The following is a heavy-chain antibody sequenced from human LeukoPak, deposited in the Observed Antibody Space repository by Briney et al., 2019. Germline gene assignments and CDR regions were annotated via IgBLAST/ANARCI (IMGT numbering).Heavy chain of an antibody. Sequence: GGSLRLSCAASGFTFSSYSMNWVRQAPGKGLEWVSSISSSSSYIYYADSLKGRFTISRDNAKNSLYLQMNSLRAEDTAVYYCASHRFGVLLWGDLDYWGQGTLVTVSS. D-gene: IGHD3-10*01. V-gene: IGHV3-21*01. J-gene: IGHJ4*02. CDR2: ISSSSSYI. CDR3: ASHRFGVLLWGDLDY. CDR1: GFTFSSYS.